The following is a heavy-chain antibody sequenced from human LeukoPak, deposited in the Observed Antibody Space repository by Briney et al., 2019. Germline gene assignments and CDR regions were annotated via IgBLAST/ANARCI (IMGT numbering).Heavy chain of an antibody. D-gene: IGHD1-26*01. CDR2: IHYTGST. Sequence: SETLSLTCTVSGGSIRSDSHYWDWIRQAPGKGLEWIGNIHYTGSTYYNASPKSRVTILLDSSKNQFSLKLSSVSAADTAVYFCARQTWGVGATGSLDVWGHGATVIVSS. V-gene: IGHV4-39*01. J-gene: IGHJ6*02. CDR3: ARQTWGVGATGSLDV. CDR1: GGSIRSDSHY.